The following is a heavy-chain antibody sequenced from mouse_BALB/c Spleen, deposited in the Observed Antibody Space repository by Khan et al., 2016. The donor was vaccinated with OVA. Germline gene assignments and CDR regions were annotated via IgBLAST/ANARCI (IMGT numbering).Heavy chain of an antibody. CDR3: ARAYYGNYRKAMDY. J-gene: IGHJ4*01. CDR1: GFSLTGYG. Sequence: VQLQESGPGLVAPSQSLSITCTVSGFSLTGYGVSWVRQPLGKGLEWLGMIWGDGSTDYNSALKSRLSISKDNSKSQLFLKMNSLQTDDTTKYYCARAYYGNYRKAMDYWDQGTSVTVSS. CDR2: IWGDGST. D-gene: IGHD2-10*01. V-gene: IGHV2-6-7*01.